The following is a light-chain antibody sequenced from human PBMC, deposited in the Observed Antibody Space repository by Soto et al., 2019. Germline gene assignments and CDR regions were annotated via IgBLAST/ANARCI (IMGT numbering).Light chain of an antibody. CDR1: QNISNY. J-gene: IGKJ1*01. V-gene: IGKV1-39*01. CDR2: AAF. Sequence: DIQMTQSPSSLSASVGASVTIPCRASQNISNYLNWYQHKRGKAPNLLIYAAFNLQSGVPSRFSASGSGTDFTLTISSLQPEDFADYYCQQSYDTLWTFGQGTKVDI. CDR3: QQSYDTLWT.